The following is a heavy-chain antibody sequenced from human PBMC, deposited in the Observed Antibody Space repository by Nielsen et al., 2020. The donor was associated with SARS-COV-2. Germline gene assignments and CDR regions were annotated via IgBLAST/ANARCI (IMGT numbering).Heavy chain of an antibody. Sequence: SETLSLTCAVYGGSFSGYYWSWIRQPPGKGLEWIGEINHSGSTNYNPSLKSRVTISVDTSKNQFSLKLSSVTAADTAVYYCARVYYYGSGRPGGYYYMDVWGKGTTVTVSS. V-gene: IGHV4-34*01. CDR1: GGSFSGYY. D-gene: IGHD3-10*01. CDR3: ARVYYYGSGRPGGYYYMDV. CDR2: INHSGST. J-gene: IGHJ6*03.